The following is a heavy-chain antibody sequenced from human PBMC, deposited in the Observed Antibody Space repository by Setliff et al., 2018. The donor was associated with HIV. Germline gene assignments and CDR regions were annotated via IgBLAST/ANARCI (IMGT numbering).Heavy chain of an antibody. CDR3: AKGRWPVNVVSTIIRYYYYMDV. D-gene: IGHD5-12*01. CDR1: GFTFDDYT. CDR2: ISWDGYNT. Sequence: GGSLRLSCAASGFTFDDYTMHWVRQAPGKAPEWVSLISWDGYNTYYADSVQGRFTISRDNSKNTVFLQMNSLRREDTGVYYCAKGRWPVNVVSTIIRYYYYMDVWGSGTTVTVSS. J-gene: IGHJ6*03. V-gene: IGHV3-43*01.